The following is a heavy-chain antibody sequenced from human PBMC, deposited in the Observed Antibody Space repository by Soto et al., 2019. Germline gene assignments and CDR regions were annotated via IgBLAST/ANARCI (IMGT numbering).Heavy chain of an antibody. Sequence: EVQLLESGGGLVQPGGSLTLSCAASGFTFTNYGLNWVRQAPGKGLEWVSFSAGYGGPTYYADSVKGRFTMSRDNSESTLFLQMNGLRVEDTAVYYCARNNGMDVWGKGTTVTVSS. V-gene: IGHV3-23*01. J-gene: IGHJ6*04. CDR1: GFTFTNYG. D-gene: IGHD2-8*01. CDR3: ARNNGMDV. CDR2: SAGYGGPT.